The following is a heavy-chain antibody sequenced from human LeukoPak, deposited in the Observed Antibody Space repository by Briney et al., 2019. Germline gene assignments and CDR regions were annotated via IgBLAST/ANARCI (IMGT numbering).Heavy chain of an antibody. CDR2: ISSSGSTI. J-gene: IGHJ4*02. D-gene: IGHD2-21*02. CDR3: ARDRVTSYDY. V-gene: IGHV3-48*03. Sequence: GGSLRLSCAASGFTFSSYGMNWVRQAPGKGLEWVSYISSSGSTIYYADSVKGRFTISRDNAKNSLYLQMNSLRAEDTAVYYCARDRVTSYDYCGQGTLVTVSS. CDR1: GFTFSSYG.